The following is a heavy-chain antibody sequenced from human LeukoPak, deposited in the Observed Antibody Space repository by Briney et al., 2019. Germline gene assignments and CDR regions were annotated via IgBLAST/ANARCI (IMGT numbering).Heavy chain of an antibody. CDR3: ARNPIGYCSSTSCFYYFDY. D-gene: IGHD2-2*03. CDR1: GYTFTSYG. V-gene: IGHV1-18*01. CDR2: ISAYNGNT. Sequence: GASVKVSCKASGYTFTSYGISWVRQAPGQGLEWMGWISAYNGNTNYAQKLQGRVTMTTDTSTSTAYMELRSLRSDDTAVYYCARNPIGYCSSTSCFYYFDYWGQGTLVTVSS. J-gene: IGHJ4*02.